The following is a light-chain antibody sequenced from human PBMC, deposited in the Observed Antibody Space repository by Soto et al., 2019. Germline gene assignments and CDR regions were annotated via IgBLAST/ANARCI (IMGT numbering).Light chain of an antibody. V-gene: IGKV1-33*01. J-gene: IGKJ3*01. CDR3: QQYDNLPFT. CDR2: DAS. CDR1: XXXXXY. Sequence: DIQMTQSXSSXXXSXXXXVTXTXQXSXXXXXYLNWYQQKPGKAPKLLIYDASNLETGVPSRFSGSGSGTDFTFTISSLQPEDIATYYCQQYDNLPFTFGPGTKVDIK.